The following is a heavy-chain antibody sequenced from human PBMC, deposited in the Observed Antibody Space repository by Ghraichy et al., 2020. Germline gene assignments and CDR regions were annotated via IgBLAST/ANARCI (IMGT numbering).Heavy chain of an antibody. J-gene: IGHJ5*02. CDR2: IIPILGIA. V-gene: IGHV1-69*02. CDR1: GGTFSSYT. Sequence: SVKVSCKASGGTFSSYTISWVRQAPGQGLEWMGRIIPILGIANYAQKFQGRVTITADKSTSTAYMELSSLRSEDTAVYYCARVNGGNSDWFDPWGQGTLVTVSS. D-gene: IGHD4-23*01. CDR3: ARVNGGNSDWFDP.